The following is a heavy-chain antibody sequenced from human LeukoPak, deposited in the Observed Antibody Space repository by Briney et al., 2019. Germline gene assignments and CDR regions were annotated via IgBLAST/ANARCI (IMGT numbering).Heavy chain of an antibody. Sequence: PGGSLRLSCAASGFTFSSYSMNWVRQAPGKGLEWVSSISSSSSSYIYYADSVKGRFTISRDNAKNSLYLQMNSLRAEDTAVYYCARDDYYYDSSGYSAGEDYWGQGTLVTVSS. CDR1: GFTFSSYS. J-gene: IGHJ4*02. D-gene: IGHD3-22*01. CDR3: ARDDYYYDSSGYSAGEDY. CDR2: ISSSSSSYI. V-gene: IGHV3-21*01.